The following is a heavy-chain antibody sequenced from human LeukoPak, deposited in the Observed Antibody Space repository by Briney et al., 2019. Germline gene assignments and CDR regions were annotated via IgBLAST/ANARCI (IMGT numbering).Heavy chain of an antibody. V-gene: IGHV1-46*01. CDR1: GYIFTSYY. J-gene: IGHJ4*02. Sequence: ASVKVSCMASGYIFTSYYMHWLRQAPGQGLEWVGLINPTGGSTTNAQNFQGRVTMTRDTSTTTVYMEVSSLRSEDTAVYYCARAGYDSSGYYSYWGQGTLVTVSS. CDR2: INPTGGST. D-gene: IGHD3-22*01. CDR3: ARAGYDSSGYYSY.